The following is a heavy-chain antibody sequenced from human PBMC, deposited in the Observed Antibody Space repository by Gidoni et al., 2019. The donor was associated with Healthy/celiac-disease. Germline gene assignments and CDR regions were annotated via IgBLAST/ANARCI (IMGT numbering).Heavy chain of an antibody. CDR2: ISYDGSNK. V-gene: IGHV3-30*01. Sequence: QVQLVESGGGVVQPGRSLRLSCAASGFTFSSYAMHWVRQAPGKGLEWVAVISYDGSNKYYADSVKGRFTISRDNSKNTLYLQMNSLRAEDTAVYYCARDFYGSGPDYYYGMDVWGQGTTVTVSS. D-gene: IGHD3-10*01. CDR3: ARDFYGSGPDYYYGMDV. J-gene: IGHJ6*02. CDR1: GFTFSSYA.